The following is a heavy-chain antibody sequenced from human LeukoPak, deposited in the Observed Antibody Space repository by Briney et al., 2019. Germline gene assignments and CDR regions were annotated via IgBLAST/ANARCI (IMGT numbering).Heavy chain of an antibody. V-gene: IGHV3-7*01. CDR1: GFTLGSCW. J-gene: IGHJ4*02. D-gene: IGHD4/OR15-4a*01. CDR2: INQDGSQK. CDR3: RCRRDY. Sequence: GGSLRLSCAASGFTLGSCWMNWVRQTPGKGLEWVANINQDGSQKFYVDSVKGRFTISRDNANNSLYLRMNSLRAEDTAVYYCRCRRDYWGQGTLVTISS.